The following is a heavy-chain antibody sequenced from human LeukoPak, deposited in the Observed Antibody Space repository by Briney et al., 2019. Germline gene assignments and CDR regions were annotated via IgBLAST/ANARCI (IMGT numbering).Heavy chain of an antibody. Sequence: GGSLRLSCTGSGFIFSNFWMGWARQGPGKGLQWVASINRDGSEKHPVDSVKGRFTISRDNAKNSVYLQMNGLTVEDTAVYYCASLDYSSGFDYWGQGTLVTVSS. CDR1: GFIFSNFW. V-gene: IGHV3-7*01. CDR2: INRDGSEK. J-gene: IGHJ4*02. CDR3: ASLDYSSGFDY. D-gene: IGHD6-19*01.